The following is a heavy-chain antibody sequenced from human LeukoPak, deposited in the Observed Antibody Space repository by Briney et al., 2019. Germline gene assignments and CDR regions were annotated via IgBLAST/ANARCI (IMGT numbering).Heavy chain of an antibody. CDR1: GYTFTSYY. D-gene: IGHD1-7*01. Sequence: ASVKVSYKASGYTFTSYYMHWVRQAPGQGLEWMGIINPSGGSTSYAQKFQGRVTMTRDTSTSTVYMELSSLRSEDTAVYYCAREVAYNWNYHWFDPWGQGTLVTVSS. V-gene: IGHV1-46*01. CDR2: INPSGGST. CDR3: AREVAYNWNYHWFDP. J-gene: IGHJ5*02.